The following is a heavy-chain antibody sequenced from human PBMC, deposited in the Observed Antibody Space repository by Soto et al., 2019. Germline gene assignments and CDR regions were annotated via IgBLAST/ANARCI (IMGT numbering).Heavy chain of an antibody. CDR2: ISGSGGST. CDR1: GFTFSSYA. J-gene: IGHJ3*02. D-gene: IGHD3-10*01. CDR3: AKDKPMASGSYYFFSAFDI. V-gene: IGHV3-23*01. Sequence: SQRLSCAASGFTFSSYAMSWVRQAPGKGLEWVSAISGSGGSTYYADSVKGRFTISRDNSKNTLYLQMNSLSAEDTAVYYCAKDKPMASGSYYFFSAFDIWGQGTMVTVSS.